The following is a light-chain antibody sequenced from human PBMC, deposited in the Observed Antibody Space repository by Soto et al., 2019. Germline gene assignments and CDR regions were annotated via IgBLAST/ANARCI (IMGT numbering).Light chain of an antibody. CDR1: QSISNS. J-gene: IGKJ1*01. CDR2: DAS. Sequence: IKMTQSPSSLSASVGDRVTITCRASQSISNSLNWYQQKPGRAPKVLIYDASSLETGVPSRFSGSGSGTDFTFTISSLQPEDIATYYCQQYYNNPRTFGQGTKVDIK. V-gene: IGKV1-33*01. CDR3: QQYYNNPRT.